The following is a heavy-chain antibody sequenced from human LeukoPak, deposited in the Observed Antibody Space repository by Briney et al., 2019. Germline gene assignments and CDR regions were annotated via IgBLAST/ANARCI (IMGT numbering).Heavy chain of an antibody. CDR1: GGSFSGYY. CDR2: INHSGST. J-gene: IGHJ4*02. CDR3: ARGNVVPAAI. Sequence: SETLSLTCAVYGGSFSGYYWSWIRQPPGKGPEWIGEINHSGSTNYNPSLKSRVTISVDTSKNQFSLKLSSVTAADTAVYYCARGNVVPAAIWGQGTLVTVSS. D-gene: IGHD2-2*01. V-gene: IGHV4-34*01.